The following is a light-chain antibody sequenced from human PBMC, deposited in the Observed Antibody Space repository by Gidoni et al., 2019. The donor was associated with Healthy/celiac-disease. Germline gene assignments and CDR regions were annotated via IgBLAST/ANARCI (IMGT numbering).Light chain of an antibody. CDR2: DAS. V-gene: IGKV1-33*01. CDR3: QQYDNLPLT. Sequence: DLQMTQSPSSLSASVGDRVTITCQPSQDISNYLNWYQQKPGKAPTLLIYDASNLETGIPSRFSGSGSGTDFTFTISSLEPEDIATYYCQQYDNLPLTFGPGTKVDIK. J-gene: IGKJ3*01. CDR1: QDISNY.